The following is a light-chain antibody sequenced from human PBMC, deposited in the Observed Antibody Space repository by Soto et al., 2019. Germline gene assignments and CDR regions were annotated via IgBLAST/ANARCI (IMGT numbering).Light chain of an antibody. Sequence: EIVLTQSPATLSLSPGERVTLSCRASQSVSNSLAWYQQKPGQPPRLLIYDVSNRATGISARFSGSGSGTDFTLTITSLEPEDFAVYFCHQRYNWPRVTFGQGTRLEIK. CDR2: DVS. CDR3: HQRYNWPRVT. J-gene: IGKJ5*01. CDR1: QSVSNS. V-gene: IGKV3-11*01.